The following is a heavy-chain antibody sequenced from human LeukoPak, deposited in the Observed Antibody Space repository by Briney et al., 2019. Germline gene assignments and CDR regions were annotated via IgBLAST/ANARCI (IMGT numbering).Heavy chain of an antibody. CDR3: ARDYGDYVFDY. Sequence: GGSLTVSCAASGFTFSSYWMSWVRQAPGKGLEWVANIKQDGSEKYYVDSVKGRFSISRDNAKNSLYLQMNSLRAEDTAVYYCARDYGDYVFDYSGQGTPVTASS. CDR1: GFTFSSYW. J-gene: IGHJ4*03. CDR2: IKQDGSEK. D-gene: IGHD4-17*01. V-gene: IGHV3-7*01.